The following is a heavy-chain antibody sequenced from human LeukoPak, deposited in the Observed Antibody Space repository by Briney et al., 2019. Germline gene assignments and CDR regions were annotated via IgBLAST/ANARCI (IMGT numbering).Heavy chain of an antibody. CDR2: ISYDGSNK. J-gene: IGHJ6*02. D-gene: IGHD6-19*01. V-gene: IGHV3-30*18. Sequence: GGSLRLSCAASGFTFSSYGMHWVRQAPGKGLEWVAVISYDGSNKYYADSVKGRFTISRDNSKNTLYLQVNSLRAEDTAVYYCAKDPYSSGWYRGYYYYGMDVWGQGTTVTVSS. CDR3: AKDPYSSGWYRGYYYYGMDV. CDR1: GFTFSSYG.